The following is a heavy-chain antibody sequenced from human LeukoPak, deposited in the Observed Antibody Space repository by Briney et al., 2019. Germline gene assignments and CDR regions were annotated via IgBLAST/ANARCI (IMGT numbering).Heavy chain of an antibody. CDR2: ISSNGGST. CDR1: GFTFSSYA. CDR3: AREAGGMTHYFYYFDY. D-gene: IGHD2/OR15-2a*01. V-gene: IGHV3-64D*06. Sequence: GGSLRLSCSASGFTFSSYAMHWVRQAPGKGLEYVSAISSNGGSTYYADSVKGRFTISRDNSKNTLYLQMSSLRAEDTAVYYCAREAGGMTHYFYYFDYWGQGTLVTVSS. J-gene: IGHJ4*02.